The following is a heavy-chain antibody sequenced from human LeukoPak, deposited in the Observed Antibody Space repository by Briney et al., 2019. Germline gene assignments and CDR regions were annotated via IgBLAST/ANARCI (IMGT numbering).Heavy chain of an antibody. CDR2: ISGSGGST. J-gene: IGHJ4*02. CDR3: AKVSITMIVVAPPDY. CDR1: GFTFSSYA. D-gene: IGHD3-22*01. Sequence: PGGSLRLSCAASGFTFSSYAMSWVRQAPGKRLEWVSAISGSGGSTYYADSVKGRFTISRDNSKNTLYLQMNSLRAEDTAVYYYAKVSITMIVVAPPDYWGQGTLVTVSS. V-gene: IGHV3-23*01.